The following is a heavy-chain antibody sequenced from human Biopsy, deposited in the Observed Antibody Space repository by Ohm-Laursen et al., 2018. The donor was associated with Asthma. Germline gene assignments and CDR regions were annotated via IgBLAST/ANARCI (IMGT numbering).Heavy chain of an antibody. D-gene: IGHD5-12*01. CDR3: ARGYSGSDRIVYYYSGLEV. CDR1: GDPFSNYA. J-gene: IGHJ6*02. Sequence: SVKVSCKASGDPFSNYAISWVRQAPGQGLEWMGGLIPVLGTPDHAQMFEGRVTITADESTSTAYMELSSLRSEDMAVYYCARGYSGSDRIVYYYSGLEVWGQGTTVTVS. V-gene: IGHV1-69*13. CDR2: LIPVLGTP.